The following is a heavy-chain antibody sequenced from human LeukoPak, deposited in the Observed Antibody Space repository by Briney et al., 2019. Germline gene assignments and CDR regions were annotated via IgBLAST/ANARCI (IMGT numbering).Heavy chain of an antibody. D-gene: IGHD2-2*01. Sequence: GASVKVSCKASGYTFTSYDINWVRQATGQGLEWMGWMNPNSDNTGYAQKFQGRVTMTRNTSISTAYMELSSLRSEDTAVYYCARGGYCSSTSCSFHNWFDPWGQGTLVTVSS. CDR1: GYTFTSYD. V-gene: IGHV1-8*01. J-gene: IGHJ5*02. CDR3: ARGGYCSSTSCSFHNWFDP. CDR2: MNPNSDNT.